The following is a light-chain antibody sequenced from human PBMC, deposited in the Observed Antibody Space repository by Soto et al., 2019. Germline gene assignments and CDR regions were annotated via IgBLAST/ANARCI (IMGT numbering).Light chain of an antibody. Sequence: DIQMTQSPSSLSASLGDRVTITCRASQGISTYLNWYQQKPGKAPKLLIYAASSLQSGVPSRFSGSGSETEFTLTISSLFPDDFATYFCQQYNRYWTFGQGTKVDIK. CDR1: QGISTY. CDR2: AAS. V-gene: IGKV1-39*01. CDR3: QQYNRYWT. J-gene: IGKJ1*01.